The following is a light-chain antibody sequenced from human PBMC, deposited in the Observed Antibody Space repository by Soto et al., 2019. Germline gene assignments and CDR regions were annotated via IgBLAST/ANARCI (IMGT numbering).Light chain of an antibody. CDR1: SSNIGGNS. Sequence: QSVMTQPPSVSAAPGQKVIISCFGSSSNIGGNSVSWYQQLPGTAPKLLIYDDNKRPSGIPDRFSGSKSGTSATLGITGFQTGDEADYYCGSWDSSLSAYVFGTGPKLTVL. CDR3: GSWDSSLSAYV. V-gene: IGLV1-51*01. J-gene: IGLJ1*01. CDR2: DDN.